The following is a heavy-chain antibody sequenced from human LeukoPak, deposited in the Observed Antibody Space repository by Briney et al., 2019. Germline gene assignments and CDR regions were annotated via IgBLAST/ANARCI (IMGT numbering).Heavy chain of an antibody. CDR2: INWNGGST. V-gene: IGHV3-20*04. D-gene: IGHD3-22*01. CDR3: AKDMMSSGFDAFDI. Sequence: GGSLRLSCAASGFTFSSYAMSWVRQAPGKGLEWVSGINWNGGSTGYADSVKGRFTISRDNAKNSLYLQMNSLRAEDTAVYYCAKDMMSSGFDAFDIWGQGTMVTVSS. J-gene: IGHJ3*02. CDR1: GFTFSSYA.